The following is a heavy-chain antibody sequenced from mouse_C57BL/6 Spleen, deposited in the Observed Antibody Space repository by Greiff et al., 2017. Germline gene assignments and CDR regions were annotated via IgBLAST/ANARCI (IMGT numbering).Heavy chain of an antibody. J-gene: IGHJ4*01. CDR1: GYTFTDYN. D-gene: IGHD2-2*01. CDR2: INPNNGGT. Sequence: VQLQQSGPELVKPGASVKIPCKASGYTFTDYNMDWVKQSHGKSLEWIGDINPNNGGTIYNQKFKGKATLTVDKSSSTAYMELRSLTSEDTAVYDCARHARWLRLYAMDYWGQGTSVTVSS. CDR3: ARHARWLRLYAMDY. V-gene: IGHV1-18*01.